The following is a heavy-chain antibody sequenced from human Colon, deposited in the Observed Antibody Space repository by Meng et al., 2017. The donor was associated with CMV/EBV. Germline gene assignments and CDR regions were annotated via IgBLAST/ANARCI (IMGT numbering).Heavy chain of an antibody. CDR3: AHKSLPAAFFDY. D-gene: IGHD2-2*01. Sequence: HITLNASHPPPVKPTHTLPLTFHCSWYSLNTYEVGVSWFRQPPGKAPYWLSLIYWDDDKRYRSSLGNRLTLTPDASKNQVVLTMTDMDXXDTATXYXAHKSLPAAFFDYWSQGTLVTVSS. V-gene: IGHV2-5*02. CDR2: IYWDDDK. CDR1: WYSLNTYEVG. J-gene: IGHJ4*02.